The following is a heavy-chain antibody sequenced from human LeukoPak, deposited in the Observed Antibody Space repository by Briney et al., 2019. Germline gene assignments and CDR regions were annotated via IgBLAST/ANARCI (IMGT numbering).Heavy chain of an antibody. V-gene: IGHV3-30*02. CDR3: AKDTTPPKAGFDP. D-gene: IGHD1-14*01. CDR1: GFTFSSYG. Sequence: GGSLRLSCAASGFTFSSYGMHWVRQAPGKGLEWVAFIRYDGSNKYYAGSVKGRFTISRDNSKNTLYLQMNSLRAEDTAVYYCAKDTTPPKAGFDPWGQGTLVTVSS. CDR2: IRYDGSNK. J-gene: IGHJ5*02.